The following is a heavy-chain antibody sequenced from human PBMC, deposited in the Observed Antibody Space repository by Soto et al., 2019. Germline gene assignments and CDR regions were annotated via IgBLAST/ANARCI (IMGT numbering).Heavy chain of an antibody. Sequence: SSETLSLTCGVSGGTIRSPDWWTWVRQPPGKGLEWIGEIFQSGSTNYTPSLESQVTISVDKSKNQFSLTLTSVTTADTAVYFCARGRGRYSSGWSWFDPWGQGILVTVSS. CDR2: IFQSGST. J-gene: IGHJ5*02. CDR3: ARGRGRYSSGWSWFDP. D-gene: IGHD6-19*01. CDR1: GGTIRSPDW. V-gene: IGHV4-4*02.